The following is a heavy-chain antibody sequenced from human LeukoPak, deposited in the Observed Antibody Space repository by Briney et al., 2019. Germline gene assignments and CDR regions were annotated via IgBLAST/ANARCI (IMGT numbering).Heavy chain of an antibody. CDR3: AKDLIAADDY. Sequence: RGSLRLSCAASGFTFSNAWMNWVRQAPGKGLEWVSAISGSGGSTYYADSVKGRFTISRDNSKNTLYPQMNSLRAEDTAVYYCAKDLIAADDYWGQGTLVTVSS. V-gene: IGHV3-23*01. CDR2: ISGSGGST. J-gene: IGHJ4*02. D-gene: IGHD6-13*01. CDR1: GFTFSNAW.